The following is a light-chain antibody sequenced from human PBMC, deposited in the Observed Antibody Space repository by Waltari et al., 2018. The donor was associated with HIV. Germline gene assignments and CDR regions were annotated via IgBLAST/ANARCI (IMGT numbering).Light chain of an antibody. V-gene: IGKV2D-29*02. CDR2: EVS. J-gene: IGKJ4*01. CDR3: LQSIQLPLT. Sequence: IVMTQTPLSLSVTPGQPASISCKSSQSLLHSDGKTYLYWYLQKPGQSPQLLINEVSNRFSGLPDRFSGGGTGTDFSLKISRVEAEDVGIYYCLQSIQLPLTFGGGTKVEIK. CDR1: QSLLHSDGKTY.